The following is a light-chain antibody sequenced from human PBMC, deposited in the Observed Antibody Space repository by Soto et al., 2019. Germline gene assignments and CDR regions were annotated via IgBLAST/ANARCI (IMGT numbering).Light chain of an antibody. CDR1: SGSIASNY. CDR2: EDN. J-gene: IGLJ3*02. V-gene: IGLV6-57*03. CDR3: HSYDPNNWV. Sequence: NFMLTQPHSVSESPGKTVTISCTRSSGSIASNYVQWYQQRPGCAPTTMIYEDNRRPSGVPDRFSGSIDSSSNSASLTVSGLKTEYEADYYCHSYDPNNWVFGGGTKLTVL.